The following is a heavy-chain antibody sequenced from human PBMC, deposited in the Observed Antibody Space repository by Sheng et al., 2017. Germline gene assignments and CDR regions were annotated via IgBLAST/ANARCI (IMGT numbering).Heavy chain of an antibody. CDR1: GDSIRSYY. Sequence: QMQLQESGPGLVKPSETLSLTCNVSGDSIRSYYWGWIRQPPGKGLEWIGSVYYSGTTYYNPSLKSRVTILVDMSKNQFSLMLTSVTSADTAVYWCARDFFSSGGYYSSSYYYGFDVWGQGTTVTVSS. D-gene: IGHD3-10*01. CDR2: VYYSGTT. CDR3: ARDFFSSGGYYSSSYYYGFDV. V-gene: IGHV4-59*12. J-gene: IGHJ6*02.